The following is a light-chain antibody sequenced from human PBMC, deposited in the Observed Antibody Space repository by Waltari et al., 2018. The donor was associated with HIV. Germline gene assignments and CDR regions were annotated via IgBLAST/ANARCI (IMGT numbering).Light chain of an antibody. CDR3: QQRSNWPPVYT. Sequence: ELVLTHSPATLSMSPGERAPLSCRASQSVSSYLPWSQQKPGQAPRILVYDASNRATGIPPRFSGSGSGTDFTLTISSLEPEDFAVYYCQQRSNWPPVYTFGQGTKLGIK. CDR1: QSVSSY. V-gene: IGKV3-11*01. J-gene: IGKJ2*01. CDR2: DAS.